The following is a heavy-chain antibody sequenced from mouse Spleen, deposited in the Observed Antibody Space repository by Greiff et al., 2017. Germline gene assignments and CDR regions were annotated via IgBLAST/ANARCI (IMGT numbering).Heavy chain of an antibody. CDR3: ARGEGQWNY. Sequence: VQLQQSGAELVRPGTSVKMSCKASGYTFTNYWIGWAKQRPGHGLEWIGDIYPGGGYTNYNGKFKGKATLTADKSSSTAYMQLSSLTSEDSAVYFCARGEGQWNYWGQGTTLTVSS. CDR2: IYPGGGYT. J-gene: IGHJ2*01. CDR1: GYTFTNYW. V-gene: IGHV1-63*01.